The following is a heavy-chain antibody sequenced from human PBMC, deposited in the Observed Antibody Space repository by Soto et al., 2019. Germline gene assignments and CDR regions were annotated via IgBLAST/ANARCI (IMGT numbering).Heavy chain of an antibody. J-gene: IGHJ4*02. CDR3: ARVSSYSSSAYYFDY. D-gene: IGHD6-6*01. V-gene: IGHV4-30-4*01. CDR2: IYYSGST. CDR1: GGSISSGDYY. Sequence: SETLSLTCAVSGGSISSGDYYWSWIRQPPGKGLEWIGYIYYSGSTYYNPSLKSRVTISVDTSKNQFSLKLSSVTAADTAVYYCARVSSYSSSAYYFDYWGQGTLVTVSS.